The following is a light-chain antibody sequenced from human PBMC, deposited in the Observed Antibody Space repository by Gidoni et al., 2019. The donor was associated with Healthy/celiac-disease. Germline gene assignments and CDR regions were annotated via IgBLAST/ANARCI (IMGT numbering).Light chain of an antibody. Sequence: DIQMTQSPSSLSASVGDRVTITCRAGQSINSYLNWYQQKPGKAPKLLIYAASSLQSGVPSRFSGSGSGTDFTLTISSLQPEDFATYDCQQSYNTPWTFGEGTKVEIK. J-gene: IGKJ1*01. CDR2: AAS. CDR3: QQSYNTPWT. CDR1: QSINSY. V-gene: IGKV1-39*01.